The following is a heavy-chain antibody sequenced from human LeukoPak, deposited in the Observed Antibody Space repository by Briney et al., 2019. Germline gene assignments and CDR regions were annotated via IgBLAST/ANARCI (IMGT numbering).Heavy chain of an antibody. J-gene: IGHJ6*02. CDR2: INPSGGST. Sequence: ASVKVSCKASGYTFTLYYMHWVRQAPGQGLEWMGIINPSGGSTSFAQNFQGRVTMTRDTSTSIVYMELSSLRSEDTAVYYCARDGDIQVGATKHYGMDVWGQGTTVTVSS. CDR3: ARDGDIQVGATKHYGMDV. CDR1: GYTFTLYY. D-gene: IGHD1-26*01. V-gene: IGHV1-46*01.